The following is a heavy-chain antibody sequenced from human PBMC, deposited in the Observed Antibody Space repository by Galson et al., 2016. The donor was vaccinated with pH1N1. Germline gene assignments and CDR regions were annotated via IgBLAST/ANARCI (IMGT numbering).Heavy chain of an antibody. CDR2: APFDGREE. Sequence: SLRLSCAASGFTFSDNIMHWVRQAPGKALNWVAFAPFDGREEIYADSVKGRFTISRDDSTNTLYLQMSSLRAEDTAVYYWVSGNSYEIANENNYGTAFDIWGQGTMVIVSS. J-gene: IGHJ3*02. CDR3: VSGNSYEIANENNYGTAFDI. CDR1: GFTFSDNI. D-gene: IGHD2-21*01. V-gene: IGHV3-30*04.